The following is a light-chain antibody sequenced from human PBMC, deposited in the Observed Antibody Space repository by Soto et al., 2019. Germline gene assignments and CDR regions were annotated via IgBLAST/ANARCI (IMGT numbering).Light chain of an antibody. Sequence: QSALTQPPSASGSPGQSVTISCTGTSSDVGGYNYVSWYQQHPGKAPKLMIYEVSERPSGVSDRFSGSKSGNTASLTVSGLQADDEADYYCSSYAGSNNLVVGGGTKLTVL. V-gene: IGLV2-8*01. CDR1: SSDVGGYNY. CDR3: SSYAGSNNLV. CDR2: EVS. J-gene: IGLJ3*02.